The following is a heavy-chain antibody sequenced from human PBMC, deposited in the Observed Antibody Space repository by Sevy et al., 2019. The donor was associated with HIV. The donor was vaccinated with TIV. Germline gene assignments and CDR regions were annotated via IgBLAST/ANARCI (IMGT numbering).Heavy chain of an antibody. Sequence: GGSLRLSCAASGFSFRSYWMTWVRQAPGKGLEWVASIYQDGSEKYYADSVKGRFTISRDNSENILYLQMNSLRTDDTAVYYCVKGGVTWELLDYWGQGTLVTVSS. CDR3: VKGGVTWELLDY. D-gene: IGHD1-26*01. CDR2: IYQDGSEK. V-gene: IGHV3-7*01. CDR1: GFSFRSYW. J-gene: IGHJ4*02.